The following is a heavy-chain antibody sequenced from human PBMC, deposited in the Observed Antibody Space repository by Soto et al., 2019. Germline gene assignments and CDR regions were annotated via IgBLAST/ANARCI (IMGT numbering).Heavy chain of an antibody. CDR2: IYYSGST. CDR3: ARENWSGPRWLQYNYYYYYYGMDV. CDR1: GGSISSGDYY. Sequence: SETLSLTCTVSGGSISSGDYYWSWIRQPPGKGLEWIGYIYYSGSTYYNPSLKSRVTISVDTSKNQFSLKLSSVTAADTAVYYCARENWSGPRWLQYNYYYYYYGMDVWGQGTTVTVSS. J-gene: IGHJ6*02. V-gene: IGHV4-30-4*01. D-gene: IGHD1-1*01.